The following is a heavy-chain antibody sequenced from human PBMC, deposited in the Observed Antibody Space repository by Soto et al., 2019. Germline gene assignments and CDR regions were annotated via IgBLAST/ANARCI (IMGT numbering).Heavy chain of an antibody. Sequence: SETLSLTCTVSGGSIISSSYYWGWIRQPPGKGLEWIGSIYYSGSTYYNPSLKSRVTISVDTSKNQFSLKLSSVTAADTAVYYCARHVPQSFTIFTRNWFDPWGQGTLVTVSS. CDR3: ARHVPQSFTIFTRNWFDP. CDR2: IYYSGST. J-gene: IGHJ5*02. V-gene: IGHV4-39*01. CDR1: GGSIISSSYY. D-gene: IGHD3-3*01.